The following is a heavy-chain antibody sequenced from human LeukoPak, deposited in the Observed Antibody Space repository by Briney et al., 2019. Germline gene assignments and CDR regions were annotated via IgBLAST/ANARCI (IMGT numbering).Heavy chain of an antibody. CDR2: ISGSGGST. V-gene: IGHV3-23*01. Sequence: QSGGSLRLSCAASGFTFSSYAMSWVRQAPGKGLEWVSAISGSGGSTYYADSVKGRFTISRDNSKNTLYLQMNSLRAEDTAVYYCAKALPRSIWLWGAFDIWGQGTMVTVSS. D-gene: IGHD5-18*01. CDR3: AKALPRSIWLWGAFDI. J-gene: IGHJ3*02. CDR1: GFTFSSYA.